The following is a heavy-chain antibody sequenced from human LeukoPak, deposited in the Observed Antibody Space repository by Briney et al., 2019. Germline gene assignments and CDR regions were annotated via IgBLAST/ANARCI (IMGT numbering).Heavy chain of an antibody. D-gene: IGHD2-21*02. J-gene: IGHJ4*02. Sequence: PGGSLRPSCAASGFTFYNYPMNWVRQAPGRGLEWVSVISGSGATTYYADPVKGRFTISRDNSKNTVHLQMNSLRAEDTAVYYCAKEAPRCGGDCYHLDYWGRGTLVTVSS. CDR1: GFTFYNYP. V-gene: IGHV3-23*01. CDR2: ISGSGATT. CDR3: AKEAPRCGGDCYHLDY.